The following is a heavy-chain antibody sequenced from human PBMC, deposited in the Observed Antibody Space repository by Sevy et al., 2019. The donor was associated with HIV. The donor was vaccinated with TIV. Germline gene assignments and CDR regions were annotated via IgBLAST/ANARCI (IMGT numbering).Heavy chain of an antibody. V-gene: IGHV3-7*01. Sequence: GGSLRLSCAASGFNFDTFWMGWVRQAPGRGLEWVASIDPRGEERDHLDSLKGRFTISRDNAKNSLYLEMHSLKGEETALYYCVRVVWDVLVVPAATPSPWLDSWGQGTLVTVS. D-gene: IGHD3-16*02. CDR2: IDPRGEER. CDR1: GFNFDTFW. J-gene: IGHJ5*01. CDR3: VRVVWDVLVVPAATPSPWLDS.